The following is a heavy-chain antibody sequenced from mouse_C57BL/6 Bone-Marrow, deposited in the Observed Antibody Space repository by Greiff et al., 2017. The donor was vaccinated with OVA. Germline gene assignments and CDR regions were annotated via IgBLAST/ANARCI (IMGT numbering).Heavy chain of an antibody. CDR2: IYPGNSDT. V-gene: IGHV1-5*01. J-gene: IGHJ4*01. Sequence: EVQLQQSGTVLARPGASVKMSCKTSGYTFTSYWMHWVKQRPGQGLEWIGAIYPGNSDTRYNQKFKGKAKLTAVPSASTAYMELSRLTNEDSAVYYCTRRDYYGSSPGVAMDYWGQGTSVTVSS. CDR1: GYTFTSYW. CDR3: TRRDYYGSSPGVAMDY. D-gene: IGHD1-1*01.